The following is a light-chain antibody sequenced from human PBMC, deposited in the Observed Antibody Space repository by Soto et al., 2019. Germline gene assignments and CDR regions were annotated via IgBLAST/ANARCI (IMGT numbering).Light chain of an antibody. Sequence: EIVLTQSPGTLSLSPGERATLSCRASQSVSTSYLAWYQQKPGQAPRPLIYGASSRATGIPDRFRGSGSGTDFTLTISRLEAEDFVVYYCQQYGSSPLTFGGGTKVEIK. CDR3: QQYGSSPLT. J-gene: IGKJ4*01. CDR2: GAS. V-gene: IGKV3-20*01. CDR1: QSVSTSY.